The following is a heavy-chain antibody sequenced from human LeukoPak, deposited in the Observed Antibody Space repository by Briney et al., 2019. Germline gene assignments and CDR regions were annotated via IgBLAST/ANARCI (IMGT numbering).Heavy chain of an antibody. V-gene: IGHV3-9*01. CDR2: ISWNSGSI. Sequence: AGGSLRLSCAAYGFTFNAYSMNWVRQAPGKGLEWVSGISWNSGSIGYVDSVKGRFTISSDNAKNSLYLQMNSLRAEDTALYYCARGSGSYYPPRAFDIWGQGTMVTVSS. D-gene: IGHD1-26*01. CDR3: ARGSGSYYPPRAFDI. CDR1: GFTFNAYS. J-gene: IGHJ3*02.